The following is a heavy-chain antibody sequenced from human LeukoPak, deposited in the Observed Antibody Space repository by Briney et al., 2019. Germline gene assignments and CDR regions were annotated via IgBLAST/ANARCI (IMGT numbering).Heavy chain of an antibody. V-gene: IGHV3-21*01. D-gene: IGHD3-16*01. CDR1: GFTFSSYS. J-gene: IGHJ4*02. Sequence: GGSLRLSCAASGFTFSSYSMNWVRQAPGKGLEWVSSISSSSSYIYYADSVKGRFTISRDNAKNSLYLQMNSLRAEDTAVYYCARDRTETIYLGVQNGHWGQGTLVTVSS. CDR3: ARDRTETIYLGVQNGH. CDR2: ISSSSSYI.